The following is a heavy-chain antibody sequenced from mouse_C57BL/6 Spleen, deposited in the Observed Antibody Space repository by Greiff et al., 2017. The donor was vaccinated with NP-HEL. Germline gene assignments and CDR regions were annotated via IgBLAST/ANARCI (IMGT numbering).Heavy chain of an antibody. CDR1: GYTFTDYE. CDR2: IDPETGGT. CDR3: TLTYDSNDGYAMDY. D-gene: IGHD2-5*01. J-gene: IGHJ4*01. V-gene: IGHV1-15*01. Sequence: VQLQQSGAELVRPGASVTLFCKASGYTFTDYEMHWVKQTPVHGLEWIGAIDPETGGTAYNQKFQGKAILTADKSSSTAYMELRSLTSEDSAVYYCTLTYDSNDGYAMDYWGQGTSVTVSS.